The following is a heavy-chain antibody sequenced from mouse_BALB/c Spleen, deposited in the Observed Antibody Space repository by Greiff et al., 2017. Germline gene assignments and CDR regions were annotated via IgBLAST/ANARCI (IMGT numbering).Heavy chain of an antibody. CDR2: IYPGNVNT. CDR1: GYTFTSYY. CDR3: ARGGDYWGRPYAMDY. V-gene: IGHV1S56*01. J-gene: IGHJ4*01. Sequence: QVHVKQSGPELVKPGASVRISCKASGYTFTSYYIHWVKQRPGQGLEWIGWIYPGNVNTKYNEKFKGKATLTADKSSSTAYMQLSSLTSEDSAVYFCARGGDYWGRPYAMDYWGQGTSVTVSS. D-gene: IGHD1-1*02.